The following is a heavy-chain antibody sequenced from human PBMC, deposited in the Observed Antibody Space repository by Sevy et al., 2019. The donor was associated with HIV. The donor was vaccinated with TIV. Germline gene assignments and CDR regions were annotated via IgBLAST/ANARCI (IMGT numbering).Heavy chain of an antibody. D-gene: IGHD3-16*01. CDR2: IYYNGST. Sequence: SETLSLTCTVSGCSISSSSYYWGWIRQPPGKGLEWIGGIYYNGSTYYNPSLKSRVTISVDTSKNQFSLKLSSVTAADTAVYYCARQVFRGTGVPDVWGQGTTVTVSS. V-gene: IGHV4-39*01. J-gene: IGHJ6*02. CDR1: GCSISSSSYY. CDR3: ARQVFRGTGVPDV.